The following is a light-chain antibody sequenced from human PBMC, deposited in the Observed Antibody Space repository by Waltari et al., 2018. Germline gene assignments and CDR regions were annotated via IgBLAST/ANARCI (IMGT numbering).Light chain of an antibody. CDR3: QAWDSSTMI. CDR1: TLGEKN. CDR2: QDT. J-gene: IGLJ2*01. V-gene: IGLV3-1*01. Sequence: SYELTQPPSVSVSPGQTASITCSGITLGEKNTCWYQQKQGQSPVLVIYQDTKRPSGTPGRFSGSNSGNTATLTISGTQAMDEADYYCQAWDSSTMIFGGGTKLTVL.